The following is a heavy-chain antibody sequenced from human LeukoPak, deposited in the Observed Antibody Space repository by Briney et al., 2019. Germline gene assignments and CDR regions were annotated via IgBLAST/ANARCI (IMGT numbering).Heavy chain of an antibody. D-gene: IGHD6-19*01. Sequence: GGSLRLSCAASGFTFSSYAMSWVRQAPGKGLEWASAISGSGGSTYYADSVKGRFTISRDNSKNTLYLQMNSLRAEDTAVYYCAKDRGQWLVRQRFDYWGQGTLVTVSS. J-gene: IGHJ4*02. CDR2: ISGSGGST. CDR3: AKDRGQWLVRQRFDY. CDR1: GFTFSSYA. V-gene: IGHV3-23*01.